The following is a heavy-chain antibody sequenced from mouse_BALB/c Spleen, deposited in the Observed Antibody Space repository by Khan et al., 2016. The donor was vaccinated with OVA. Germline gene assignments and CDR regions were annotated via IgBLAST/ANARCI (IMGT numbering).Heavy chain of an antibody. CDR2: IYPGDGST. Sequence: LKQSGPELVKPGALVKISCKASGYTFTSYDINWVKQRPGQGLEWIGWIYPGDGSTQYHQKFQGKATLTAANSSTPAYMQLSSLTSENSAVQFCARGEYAWYCDVWGAGTTVTVSS. D-gene: IGHD2-14*01. J-gene: IGHJ1*01. V-gene: IGHV1S33*01. CDR1: GYTFTSYD. CDR3: ARGEYAWYCDV.